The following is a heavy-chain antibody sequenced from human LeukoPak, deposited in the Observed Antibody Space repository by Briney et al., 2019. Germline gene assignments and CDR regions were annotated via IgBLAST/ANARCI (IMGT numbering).Heavy chain of an antibody. V-gene: IGHV3-53*01. D-gene: IGHD2-21*01. CDR3: ARDLHIFNFDY. J-gene: IGHJ4*02. Sequence: GGSLRLSCAASGFTVSSNYMSWSGQLQGRGLEWVSVIYSGGSTYYADSVEGRFTISRNNSKNTLYLQMNSLRAEDTAVYYCARDLHIFNFDYWGQGTLVTVSS. CDR2: IYSGGST. CDR1: GFTVSSNY.